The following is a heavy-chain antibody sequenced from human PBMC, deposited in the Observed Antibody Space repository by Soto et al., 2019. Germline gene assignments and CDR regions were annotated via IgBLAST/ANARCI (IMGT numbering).Heavy chain of an antibody. CDR2: IIPIFGTA. CDR3: VERGIPAAMPSSYYYGMDV. Sequence: EASVKVSCKASGCTFSSYAISWVRQAPGQGLEWMGEIIPIFGTANYAQKFQGRVTITADESTSTAYMELSSLRSEDTAVYYCVERGIPAAMPSSYYYGMDVWGQGTTVTVS. V-gene: IGHV1-69*13. CDR1: GCTFSSYA. J-gene: IGHJ6*02. D-gene: IGHD2-2*01.